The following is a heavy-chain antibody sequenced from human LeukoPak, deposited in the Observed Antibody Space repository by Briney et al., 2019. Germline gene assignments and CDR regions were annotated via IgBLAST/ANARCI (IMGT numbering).Heavy chain of an antibody. CDR1: GFTFSSYA. CDR3: VLVATTRRGVY. CDR2: ISGSGGST. D-gene: IGHD5-12*01. Sequence: PGGSLRLSCAASGFTFSSYAMSWVRQAPGKGLEWFSAISGSGGSTYYDDSVKGRFTISRDNSKNTLYLQMNSLRAEDTAVYYCVLVATTRRGVYWGQGTLVTVSS. J-gene: IGHJ4*02. V-gene: IGHV3-23*01.